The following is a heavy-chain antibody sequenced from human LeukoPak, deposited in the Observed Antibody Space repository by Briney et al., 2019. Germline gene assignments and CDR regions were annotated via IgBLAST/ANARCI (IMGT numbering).Heavy chain of an antibody. J-gene: IGHJ4*02. Sequence: GGSLRLSCAASGFTFSSYAMSWVRQAPGKGLEWVAFLRYDGSNKYYADSVKGRFTISRDNSKNTLYLQMNSLRAEDTAVYYCAKKDVNYGDPFDYWGQGTLVTVSS. CDR1: GFTFSSYA. CDR2: LRYDGSNK. V-gene: IGHV3-30*02. CDR3: AKKDVNYGDPFDY. D-gene: IGHD4-17*01.